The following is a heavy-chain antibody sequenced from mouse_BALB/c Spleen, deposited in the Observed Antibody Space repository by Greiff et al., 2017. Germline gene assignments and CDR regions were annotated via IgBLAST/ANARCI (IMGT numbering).Heavy chain of an antibody. CDR3: ARWGGNYAWFAY. V-gene: IGHV5-6-3*01. CDR2: INSNGGST. CDR1: GFTFSSYG. Sequence: EVQRVESGGGLVQPGGSLKLSCAASGFTFSSYGMSWVRQTPDKRLELVATINSNGGSTYYPDSVKGRFTISRDNAKNTLYLQMSSLKSEDTAMYYCARWGGNYAWFAYWGQGTLVTVSA. J-gene: IGHJ3*01. D-gene: IGHD2-1*01.